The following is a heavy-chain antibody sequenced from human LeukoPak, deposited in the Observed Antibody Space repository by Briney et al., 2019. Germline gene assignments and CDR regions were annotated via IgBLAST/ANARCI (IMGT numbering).Heavy chain of an antibody. CDR2: VYTSGST. CDR1: GGSISSGSYF. D-gene: IGHD2-15*01. Sequence: PSQTLSLTCTVSGGSISSGSYFWNWIRQPAGKGLEWIGRVYTSGSTNYNPSLKSRVTISLDTSKNQFSLRLNSVTAADTAVYYCAGKNGRGYFDYWGQGTLITVSS. V-gene: IGHV4-61*02. J-gene: IGHJ4*02. CDR3: AGKNGRGYFDY.